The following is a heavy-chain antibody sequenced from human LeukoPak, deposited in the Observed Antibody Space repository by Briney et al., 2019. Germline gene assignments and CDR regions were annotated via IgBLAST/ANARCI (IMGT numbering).Heavy chain of an antibody. CDR2: ISSSGSTI. J-gene: IGHJ3*02. D-gene: IGHD5-12*01. CDR3: ARRYSDYGDAFDI. Sequence: GGSLRLSCAASGFTFSSYAMNWVRQAPGKGLVWVSYISSSGSTIYYADSVKGRFTISRDNAKNSLYLQMNSLRAEDTAVYYCARRYSDYGDAFDIWGQGTMVTVSS. V-gene: IGHV3-48*03. CDR1: GFTFSSYA.